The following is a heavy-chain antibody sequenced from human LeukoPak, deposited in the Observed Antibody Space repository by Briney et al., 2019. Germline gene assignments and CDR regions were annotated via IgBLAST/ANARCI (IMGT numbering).Heavy chain of an antibody. D-gene: IGHD3-22*01. CDR3: AREGRESSGYDY. J-gene: IGHJ4*02. V-gene: IGHV3-7*01. Sequence: GGSLRLSCAASGFTFSSYWISWVRQAPGKGLEWVANIKQDGSEKNYVDSVKGRFTISRDNAKKSLYLQMNSLRAEDTAVYHCAREGRESSGYDYWGQGTLVTVSS. CDR2: IKQDGSEK. CDR1: GFTFSSYW.